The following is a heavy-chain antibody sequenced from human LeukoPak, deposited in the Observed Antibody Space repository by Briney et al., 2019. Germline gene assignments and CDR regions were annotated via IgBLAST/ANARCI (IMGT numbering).Heavy chain of an antibody. D-gene: IGHD2-15*01. V-gene: IGHV1-46*01. CDR2: INPSGGST. J-gene: IGHJ2*01. CDR3: ARDDCSGGSCYPGNL. CDR1: GYTFTGYY. Sequence: GASVKVSCKASGYTFTGYYMHWVRQAPGHGLEWMGIINPSGGSTSYAKKFQGRATMTRDTSTSTVYMELSSLRSEDTAVYYCARDDCSGGSCYPGNLWGRGTLVTVSS.